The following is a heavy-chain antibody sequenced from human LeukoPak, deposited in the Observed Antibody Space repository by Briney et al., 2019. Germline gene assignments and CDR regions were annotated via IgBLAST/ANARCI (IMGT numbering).Heavy chain of an antibody. CDR3: ARDREGKDY. J-gene: IGHJ4*02. CDR2: IRDDGREI. D-gene: IGHD5-24*01. V-gene: IGHV3-7*04. Sequence: GGSQSILCVASGFTFRSFCVSWVRQAPGKGLEWVANIRDDGREIHYVDSVKGRFTISRDNAKNSLHLQMNSLRAEDTAMYYCARDREGKDYWGQGPVTTVTS. CDR1: GFTFRSFC.